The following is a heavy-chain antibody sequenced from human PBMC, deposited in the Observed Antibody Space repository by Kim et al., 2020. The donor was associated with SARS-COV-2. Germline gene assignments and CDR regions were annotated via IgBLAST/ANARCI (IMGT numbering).Heavy chain of an antibody. D-gene: IGHD3-10*01. CDR2: IWYDGSNK. CDR1: GFTFSNYA. V-gene: IGHV3-33*01. CDR3: ATAADHYGSARQDY. Sequence: LSLTCATSGFTFSNYAMHWVRRAPDKGLEWVALIWYDGSNKYYANSVKGRFSISRDNSKNTLYLQMNSLRADDTAVYYCATAADHYGSARQDYWGRGTLVTVSS. J-gene: IGHJ4*02.